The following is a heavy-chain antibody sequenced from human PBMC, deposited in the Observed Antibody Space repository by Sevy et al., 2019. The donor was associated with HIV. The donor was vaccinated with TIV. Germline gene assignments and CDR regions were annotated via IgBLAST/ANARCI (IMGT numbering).Heavy chain of an antibody. CDR3: ARTITIFGVAGPYNWFDP. J-gene: IGHJ5*02. CDR2: IYYSGST. Sequence: SETLSLTCAVYGGSFSGYYWSWIRQPPGKGLEWIGYIYYSGSTNYNPSLKSRVTISVDTSKNQFSLKLSSVTAADTAVYYCARTITIFGVAGPYNWFDPWGQGTLVTVSS. V-gene: IGHV4-59*01. CDR1: GGSFSGYY. D-gene: IGHD3-3*01.